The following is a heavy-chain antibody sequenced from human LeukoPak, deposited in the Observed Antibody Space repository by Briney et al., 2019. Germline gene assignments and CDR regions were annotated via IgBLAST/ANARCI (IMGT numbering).Heavy chain of an antibody. Sequence: SETLSLTCTVSGGSISGYYWSWIRQPPGKGLEWIGYIYYSGSTNYNPSLKSRVTMSVDTSKNQFSLRLSSVTAADTAVYYCAREGYSSGWYKTDYGGQGTLVTVSS. J-gene: IGHJ4*02. CDR1: GGSISGYY. CDR3: AREGYSSGWYKTDY. D-gene: IGHD6-19*01. V-gene: IGHV4-59*01. CDR2: IYYSGST.